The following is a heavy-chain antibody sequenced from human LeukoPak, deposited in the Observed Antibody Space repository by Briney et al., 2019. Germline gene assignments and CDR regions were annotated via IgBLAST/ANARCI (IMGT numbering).Heavy chain of an antibody. CDR1: GLTFSSYS. Sequence: GGSLRLSCAASGLTFSSYSMNWVRQAPGKGLEWVSSISSSSSYIYYADSVKGRFTISRDNAKNSLYLQMNSLRAEDTAVYYCARVGQRWLQFDYYYMDVWGKGTTVTVSS. D-gene: IGHD5-24*01. V-gene: IGHV3-21*01. CDR3: ARVGQRWLQFDYYYMDV. CDR2: ISSSSSYI. J-gene: IGHJ6*03.